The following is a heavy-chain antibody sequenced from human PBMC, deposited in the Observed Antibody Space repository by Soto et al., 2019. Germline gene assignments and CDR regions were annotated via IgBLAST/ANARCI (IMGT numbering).Heavy chain of an antibody. D-gene: IGHD3-16*02. CDR3: ARDGNYDYGWGSYRRYYFDY. Sequence: GGSLRLSCAASGFTFSSYWMSWVRQAPGKGLEWVANIKQDGSEKYYVDSVKGRFTISRDNAKNSLYLQMNSLRAEDTAVYYCARDGNYDYGWGSYRRYYFDYWGQGTLVTVSS. J-gene: IGHJ4*02. V-gene: IGHV3-7*01. CDR2: IKQDGSEK. CDR1: GFTFSSYW.